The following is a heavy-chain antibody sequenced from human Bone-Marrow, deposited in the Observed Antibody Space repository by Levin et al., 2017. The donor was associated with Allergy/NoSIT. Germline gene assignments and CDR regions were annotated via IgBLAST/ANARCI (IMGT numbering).Heavy chain of an antibody. CDR3: ARQNERYFDP. J-gene: IGHJ4*02. CDR2: INPNSGDT. V-gene: IGHV1-2*02. CDR1: GYTFTGYY. D-gene: IGHD1-1*01. Sequence: ASVKVSCKASGYTFTGYYMHWVRQAPGQGLEWMGWINPNSGDTKYAQKFQDRVTMTRDTSITTAHMEVKRLISDDTAVYYCARQNERYFDPWGQGTLVTVSS.